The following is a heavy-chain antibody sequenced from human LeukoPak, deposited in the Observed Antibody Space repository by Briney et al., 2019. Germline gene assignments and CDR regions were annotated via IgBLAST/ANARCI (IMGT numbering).Heavy chain of an antibody. CDR3: ARGPNRYYFDY. D-gene: IGHD2/OR15-2a*01. CDR2: IYYSGRT. CDR1: GGSISSYY. Sequence: SETLSLTCTVSGGSISSYYWSWIRQPPGKGLEWTGYIYYSGRTNYNPSLKSRVTISVDTSKNQFSLKLSSVTAADTAVYYCARGPNRYYFDYWGQGTLVTASS. J-gene: IGHJ4*02. V-gene: IGHV4-59*01.